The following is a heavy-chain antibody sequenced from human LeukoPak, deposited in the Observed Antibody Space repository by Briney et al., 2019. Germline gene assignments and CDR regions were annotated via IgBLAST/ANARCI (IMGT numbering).Heavy chain of an antibody. V-gene: IGHV4-34*01. D-gene: IGHD5-24*01. CDR1: GGSFSGYY. J-gene: IGHJ5*02. CDR3: ARGTRRDGYASLNWFDP. CDR2: INHSGST. Sequence: PSKTLSLTCAVYGGSFSGYYWSWIRQPPGKGLEWIGEINHSGSTNYNPSLKSRVTISVDTSKNQFSLKLSSVTAADTAVYYCARGTRRDGYASLNWFDPWGQGTLVTVSS.